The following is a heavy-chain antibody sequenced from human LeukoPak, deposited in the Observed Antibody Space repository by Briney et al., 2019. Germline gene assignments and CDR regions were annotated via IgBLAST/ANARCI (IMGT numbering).Heavy chain of an antibody. J-gene: IGHJ4*02. V-gene: IGHV1-18*01. CDR2: ISAYNGNT. CDR3: ARAADDCSGGSCYVSFDY. D-gene: IGHD2-15*01. Sequence: GASVKVSCKASGYTXTDSGITWVRQAPGQGLEWMGWISAYNGNTNYAQKLQGRVTMTTDTSTSTAYMELRSLRSDDTAVYYCARAADDCSGGSCYVSFDYWGQGTLVTVSS. CDR1: GYTXTDSG.